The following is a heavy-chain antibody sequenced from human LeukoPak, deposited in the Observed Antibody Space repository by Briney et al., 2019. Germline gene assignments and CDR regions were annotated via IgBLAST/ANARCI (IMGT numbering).Heavy chain of an antibody. CDR3: ARFNSATNLAHP. CDR1: GYTLTNYY. CDR2: INPSGDTT. Sequence: ASVKVSCKASGYTLTNYYIHWIRQAPGQGLEWMGIINPSGDTTSYSQRFQGRVTMTRDTSTSTAYMELSSLRSEDTAVYYCARFNSATNLAHPWGQGTLVTVSS. D-gene: IGHD1-1*01. J-gene: IGHJ4*02. V-gene: IGHV1-46*01.